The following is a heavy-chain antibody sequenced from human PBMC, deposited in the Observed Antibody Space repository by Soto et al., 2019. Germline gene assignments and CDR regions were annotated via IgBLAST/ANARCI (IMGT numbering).Heavy chain of an antibody. CDR2: IYYSGST. Sequence: PSETLSLTCTVSGAYIRGYYWTWIRQPPGRRLEWIGYIYYSGSTNYNPSLKSRVTISVDTSKNQFSLKLSSVTAADTAVYYCARVWGYAFDIWGQGTMVTVSS. V-gene: IGHV4-59*08. CDR1: GAYIRGYY. CDR3: ARVWGYAFDI. J-gene: IGHJ3*02. D-gene: IGHD7-27*01.